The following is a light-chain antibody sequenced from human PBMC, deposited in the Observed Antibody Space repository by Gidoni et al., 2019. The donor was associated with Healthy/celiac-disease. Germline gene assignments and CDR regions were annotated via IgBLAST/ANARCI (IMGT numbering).Light chain of an antibody. J-gene: IGKJ3*01. CDR1: QSVSSY. CDR2: DAS. CDR3: QQRSNWPPLFT. Sequence: EIVLTQSPATLSLSPGERATLSCRASQSVSSYLAWYQPKPGQAPRLLIYDASNRATGIPARFSGSGSVTDFTLTISSLEPEDFAVYYCQQRSNWPPLFTFGPGTKVDIK. V-gene: IGKV3-11*01.